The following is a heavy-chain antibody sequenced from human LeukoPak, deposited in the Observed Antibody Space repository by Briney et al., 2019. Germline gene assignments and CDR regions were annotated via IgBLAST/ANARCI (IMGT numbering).Heavy chain of an antibody. V-gene: IGHV1-18*01. D-gene: IGHD5-18*01. J-gene: IGHJ3*02. CDR2: ISAYNGNT. Sequence: GASVKVSCKASGYTFTSYGINWVRQAPGQGLEWMGWISAYNGNTSYAQKLQDRVTMTTDTSTSTAYMELRSLRSDDTALYYCARERSYSYGVSPNDAFDIWGPGTMVTVSS. CDR3: ARERSYSYGVSPNDAFDI. CDR1: GYTFTSYG.